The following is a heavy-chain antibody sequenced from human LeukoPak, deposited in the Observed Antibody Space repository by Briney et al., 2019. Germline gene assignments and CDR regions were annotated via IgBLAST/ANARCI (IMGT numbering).Heavy chain of an antibody. D-gene: IGHD2-21*01. Sequence: GGSLRLSCAASGFTFGNYALQWVRQAPGKGLEYVSAISSNGDSTCYGESVKGRFTISRDNSKNTLYLQMGSLRPDDMAVYYCARVSSNYCVDYWGQGTLVTVSS. J-gene: IGHJ4*02. V-gene: IGHV3-64*02. CDR1: GFTFGNYA. CDR3: ARVSSNYCVDY. CDR2: ISSNGDST.